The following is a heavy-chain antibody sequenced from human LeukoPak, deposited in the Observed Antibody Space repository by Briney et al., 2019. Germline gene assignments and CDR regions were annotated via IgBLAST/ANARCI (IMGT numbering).Heavy chain of an antibody. CDR2: ISAYNGNT. J-gene: IGHJ4*02. D-gene: IGHD3-10*01. V-gene: IGHV1-18*01. CDR3: ATLTMVRGVIIALFDY. CDR1: GYTFTSYG. Sequence: ASVKVSCKASGYTFTSYGISWVRQAPGQGLEWMGWISAYNGNTNYAQKFQGRVTMTEDTSTDTAYMELSSLRSEDTAVYYCATLTMVRGVIIALFDYWGQGTLVTVSS.